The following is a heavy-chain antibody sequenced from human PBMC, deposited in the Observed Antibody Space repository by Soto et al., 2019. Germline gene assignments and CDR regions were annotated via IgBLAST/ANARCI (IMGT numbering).Heavy chain of an antibody. Sequence: PGGSLRLSCAASGFTFSGSAMHWVRQASGKGLEWGGRIRSKANSYATAYAASVKGRFAISRDDSKNTAYLQMHSLKTQDTAVYYCTRVGDSRIYYYFYGMDVRGQVTTVTVSS. D-gene: IGHD3-22*01. J-gene: IGHJ6*01. CDR2: IRSKANSYAT. CDR3: TRVGDSRIYYYFYGMDV. CDR1: GFTFSGSA. V-gene: IGHV3-73*01.